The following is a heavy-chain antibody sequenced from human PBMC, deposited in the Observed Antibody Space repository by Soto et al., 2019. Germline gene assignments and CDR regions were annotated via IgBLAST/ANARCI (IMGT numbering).Heavy chain of an antibody. D-gene: IGHD3-3*01. J-gene: IGHJ4*02. CDR2: ISSSSSYI. V-gene: IGHV3-21*01. Sequence: EVQLVESGGGLVKPGGSLRLSCAASGFTFNSYSMNWVRQAPGKGLEWVSSISSSSSYIYYADSVKGRFTISRDNAKNSLYLQMNSLRAEDTAVYYCASLTYYDFWSGYSYFDYWGQGTLVTVSS. CDR1: GFTFNSYS. CDR3: ASLTYYDFWSGYSYFDY.